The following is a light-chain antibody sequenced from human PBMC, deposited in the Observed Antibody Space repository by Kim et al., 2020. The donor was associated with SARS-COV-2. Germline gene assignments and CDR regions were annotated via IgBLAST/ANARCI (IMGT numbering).Light chain of an antibody. CDR1: QSVSDSY. V-gene: IGKV3-20*01. CDR3: QQSIGSPRS. Sequence: EIVLTQSPGTLSLSPGERATLSCRASQSVSDSYLAWYQQKPGQAPRLLTRGATSRATGIPDRFSGSGSGTDFTLTISRLEPEDFAVYYCQQSIGSPRSFGGGTKVDIK. J-gene: IGKJ4*01. CDR2: GAT.